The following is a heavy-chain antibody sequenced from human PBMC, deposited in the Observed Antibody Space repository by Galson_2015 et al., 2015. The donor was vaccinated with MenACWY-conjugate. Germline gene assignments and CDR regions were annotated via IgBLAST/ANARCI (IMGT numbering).Heavy chain of an antibody. CDR2: ISSSDTTI. Sequence: SLTLSCAASAFTFGSFELNWVRPAPGKGLAWVSYISSSDTTIYYSDSVKGRFPISRDNAKNSLYLQMNSLGAEDTAVYYCARLAVPGLNWGQGTLVPVSS. D-gene: IGHD6-19*01. CDR1: AFTFGSFE. J-gene: IGHJ4*02. V-gene: IGHV3-48*03. CDR3: ARLAVPGLN.